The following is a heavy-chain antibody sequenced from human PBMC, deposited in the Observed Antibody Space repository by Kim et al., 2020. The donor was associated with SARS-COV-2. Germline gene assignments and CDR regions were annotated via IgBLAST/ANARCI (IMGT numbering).Heavy chain of an antibody. J-gene: IGHJ4*02. CDR3: SLGRTSYWDY. Sequence: GGSLRLSCVGSGYTFSSHAMAWVRQAPGKGLEWVSAIFGTSFYYADSVKGRFTVSRDDSKNTMYLQMNSLRADDTAAYYCSLGRTSYWDYWAQGTWVT. V-gene: IGHV3-23*01. CDR2: IFGTSF. CDR1: GYTFSSHA. D-gene: IGHD2-15*01.